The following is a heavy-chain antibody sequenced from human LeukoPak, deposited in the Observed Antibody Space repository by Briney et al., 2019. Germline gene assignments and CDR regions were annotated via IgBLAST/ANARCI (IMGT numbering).Heavy chain of an antibody. CDR3: ARGAVAGLY. D-gene: IGHD6-19*01. V-gene: IGHV3-30*04. CDR2: ISYDGSNK. CDR1: GFTFSSYA. J-gene: IGHJ4*02. Sequence: PGRSLRLSCAASGFTFSSYAMHWVRQAPGKGLEWVAVISYDGSNKYYADSVKGRFTISRDNSKNTLYLQMNSLRAEDTAVYYCARGAVAGLYWGQGTLVTVFS.